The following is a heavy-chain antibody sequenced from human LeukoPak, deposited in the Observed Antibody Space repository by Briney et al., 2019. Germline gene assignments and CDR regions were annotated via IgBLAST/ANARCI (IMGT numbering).Heavy chain of an antibody. CDR2: ISYDGSTK. CDR3: AKKKTDYSYPSSFDY. CDR1: GFTSSTYV. D-gene: IGHD4-11*01. Sequence: PEGPLSLSCTASGFTSSTYVIHWVRQAPGKGQEMVTLISYDGSTKYYSDSVKGRFPLSRDNSKNTLYLQMNSLRAEDTAVYYCAKKKTDYSYPSSFDYWGQGTLVTVSS. V-gene: IGHV3-30*18. J-gene: IGHJ4*02.